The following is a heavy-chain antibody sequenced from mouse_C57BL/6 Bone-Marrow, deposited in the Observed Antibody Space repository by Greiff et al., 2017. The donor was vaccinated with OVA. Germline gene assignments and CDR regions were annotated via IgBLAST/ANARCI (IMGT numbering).Heavy chain of an antibody. CDR2: IYPGDGDT. CDR1: GYAFSSSW. CDR3: ARWGWDYFDY. V-gene: IGHV1-82*01. D-gene: IGHD3-3*01. J-gene: IGHJ2*01. Sequence: QVQLKESGPELVKPGASVKISCKASGYAFSSSWMNWVKQRPGKGLEWIGRIYPGDGDTNYNGKFKGKATLTADKSSSTAYMQLSSLTSEDSAVYCCARWGWDYFDYWGQGTTLTVSS.